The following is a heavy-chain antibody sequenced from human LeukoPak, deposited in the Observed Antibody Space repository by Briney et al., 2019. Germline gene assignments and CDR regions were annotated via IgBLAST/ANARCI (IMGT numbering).Heavy chain of an antibody. D-gene: IGHD5-24*01. V-gene: IGHV4-34*01. Sequence: PSETLSLTCGVSGGSLSDYSWTWIRQPPGKGLQWIGEINHVGLTNYHPSLKSRVTIAIDTPKNQFSLRLTSVTAADTAVYYCARVYTIMADILDHWGQGALVTVSS. CDR1: GGSLSDYS. J-gene: IGHJ4*02. CDR2: INHVGLT. CDR3: ARVYTIMADILDH.